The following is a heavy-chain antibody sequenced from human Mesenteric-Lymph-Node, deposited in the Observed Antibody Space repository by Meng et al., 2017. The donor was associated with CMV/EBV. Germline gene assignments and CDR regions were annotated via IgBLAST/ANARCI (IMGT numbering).Heavy chain of an antibody. V-gene: IGHV3-66*01. CDR2: IYRGDNT. CDR1: GFNVRDKY. Sequence: EGHLEGSGGGLVQPGGSLSRSCAASGFNVRDKYMSWVRQAPGKGLEWVCIIYRGDNTYYIDSVKDRFTVSRDNSKNTMYLQMNSLRVEDTAVYYCTGDSVSNPNLDYWGQGTLVTVSS. CDR3: TGDSVSNPNLDY. J-gene: IGHJ4*02. D-gene: IGHD3-10*01.